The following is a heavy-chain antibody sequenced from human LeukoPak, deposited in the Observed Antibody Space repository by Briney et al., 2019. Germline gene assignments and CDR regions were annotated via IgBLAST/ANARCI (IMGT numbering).Heavy chain of an antibody. J-gene: IGHJ1*01. D-gene: IGHD1-26*01. CDR3: AHTGSRWELQGEYFQH. CDR2: IYWDDDK. Sequence: SGPTLVNPTQTLTLTCTFSGFSLSTSGVGVGWIRQPPGKALEWLALIYWDDDKRYSPSLKSRLTITKDTSKDQVVLTMTNMDPVDTATYYCAHTGSRWELQGEYFQHWGQGTLVTVSS. CDR1: GFSLSTSGVG. V-gene: IGHV2-5*02.